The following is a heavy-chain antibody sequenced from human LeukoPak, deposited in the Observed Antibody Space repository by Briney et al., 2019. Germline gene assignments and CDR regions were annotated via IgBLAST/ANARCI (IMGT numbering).Heavy chain of an antibody. J-gene: IGHJ4*02. V-gene: IGHV3-48*02. CDR3: ARGATVTSPFDY. CDR2: ISRGSSSI. Sequence: GGSLRLSCAASGFTFSNYNMNWGRQAPGKGLEWVSKISRGSSSIYYADSVKGRFTISRDNARNSVFLQMNSLRDEDTAVYYCARGATVTSPFDYWGQGTLVTVSS. D-gene: IGHD4-17*01. CDR1: GFTFSNYN.